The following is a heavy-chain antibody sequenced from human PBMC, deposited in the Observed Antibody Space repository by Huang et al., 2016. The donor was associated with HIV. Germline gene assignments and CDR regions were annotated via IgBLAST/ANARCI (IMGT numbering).Heavy chain of an antibody. CDR2: RNPNSGNT. Sequence: QVQLVQSGAEVKKPGASVKVSCKASGYTFSNYDINWVRQAPGQGLEWMGWRNPNSGNTGYARKFQGRVTMTRSTSISRAYMELSRLRFEDTAVYYCATLPPVNYGRSGGRVRDYWGQGSLVTVSS. CDR3: ATLPPVNYGRSGGRVRDY. V-gene: IGHV1-8*01. D-gene: IGHD2-15*01. CDR1: GYTFSNYD. J-gene: IGHJ4*02.